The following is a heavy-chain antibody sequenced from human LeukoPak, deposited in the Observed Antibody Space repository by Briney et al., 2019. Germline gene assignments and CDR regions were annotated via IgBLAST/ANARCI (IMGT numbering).Heavy chain of an antibody. CDR2: IYYSGST. Sequence: SETLSLTCTVSGDSISSYYWSWIRQPPGKGLEWIGSIYYSGSTNYSPSLKSRVTISVDTSKNQFSLKLSSVTAADTAVYYCARLLSGYYRYYFDYGGQGTLLTVSS. CDR3: ARLLSGYYRYYFDY. J-gene: IGHJ4*02. CDR1: GDSISSYY. V-gene: IGHV4-59*08. D-gene: IGHD3-22*01.